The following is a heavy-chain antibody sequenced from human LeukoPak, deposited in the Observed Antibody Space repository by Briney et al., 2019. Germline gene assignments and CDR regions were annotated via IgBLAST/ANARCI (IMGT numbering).Heavy chain of an antibody. CDR2: ISSSSSTI. J-gene: IGHJ3*02. Sequence: PGGSLRLSCAASGFTFSSYSMNWVRQAPGKGLEWVSYISSSSSTIYYADSVKGRFTISRDNAKNSLYLQMNSLRAEDTAVYYCAREDTFGDAFDIWGQGAMVTVSS. V-gene: IGHV3-48*01. D-gene: IGHD3-16*01. CDR1: GFTFSSYS. CDR3: AREDTFGDAFDI.